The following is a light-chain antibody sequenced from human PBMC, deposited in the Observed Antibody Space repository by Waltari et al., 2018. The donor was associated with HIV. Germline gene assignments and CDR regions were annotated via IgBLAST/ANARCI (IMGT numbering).Light chain of an antibody. CDR3: SPYTSSNTLYV. CDR1: SSDVGGFNY. V-gene: IGLV2-14*03. J-gene: IGLJ1*01. Sequence: QSALTQPASVSGSPGQSITISCTGTSSDVGGFNYVSWYQQHPGKAPKLMIYDVNNRPSGISNRFSGSKSGNTASLTISGLQAEDEADYYCSPYTSSNTLYVYGTGTKVTVL. CDR2: DVN.